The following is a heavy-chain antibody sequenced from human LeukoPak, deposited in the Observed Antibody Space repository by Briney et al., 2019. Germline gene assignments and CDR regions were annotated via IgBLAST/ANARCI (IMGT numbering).Heavy chain of an antibody. V-gene: IGHV4-59*08. CDR3: ARLYSGEFDP. J-gene: IGHJ5*02. CDR1: GGSISSDY. D-gene: IGHD1-26*01. Sequence: SETLSLTCTVSGGSISSDYWSWIRQPPGKGLEWIGYINHSGKTNYNPSLKSRVTTSVDTSKNQFSLKLSSVTAADTAVYYCARLYSGEFDPWGQGTLVTVSS. CDR2: INHSGKT.